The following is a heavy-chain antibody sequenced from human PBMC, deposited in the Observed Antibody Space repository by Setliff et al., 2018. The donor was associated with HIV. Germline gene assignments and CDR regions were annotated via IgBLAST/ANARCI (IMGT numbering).Heavy chain of an antibody. D-gene: IGHD3-10*01. CDR2: IFYSGDT. J-gene: IGHJ6*02. V-gene: IGHV4-31*03. CDR3: ARTFGDLKHYNYYYTIDV. Sequence: SETLSLTCTVSGGTIASGGHYWSWIRQHPGKGLEWIGYIFYSGDTSYNPSLKSRLTLSLDMSKNQFSLKLSSVTAADTAVYYCARTFGDLKHYNYYYTIDVWGQGTTVTAP. CDR1: GGTIASGGHY.